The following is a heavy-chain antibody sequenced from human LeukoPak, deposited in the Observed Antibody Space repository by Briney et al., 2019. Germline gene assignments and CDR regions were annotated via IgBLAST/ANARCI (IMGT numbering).Heavy chain of an antibody. CDR3: AREEDSNWGSY. Sequence: SVKVSCKASGGTFSSYGISWVRQAPGQGLDWMGRIIPIFGTANYAQKFQGRVTITTDESTSTAYMELSSLRSEDTAVYYCAREEDSNWGSYWGQGTLVTVSS. D-gene: IGHD7-27*01. CDR2: IIPIFGTA. J-gene: IGHJ4*02. CDR1: GGTFSSYG. V-gene: IGHV1-69*05.